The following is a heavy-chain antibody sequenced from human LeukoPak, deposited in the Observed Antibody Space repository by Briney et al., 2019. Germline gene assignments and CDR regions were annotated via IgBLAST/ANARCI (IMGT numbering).Heavy chain of an antibody. CDR3: ARSPPEWLVPNDY. CDR2: MNPNSGNT. V-gene: IGHV1-8*03. D-gene: IGHD6-19*01. Sequence: ASVKVSCKASGYTFTSYDINWVRQATGQGVEWMGWMNPNSGNTGYAEKFQGRVTITRNTSISTAYMELSSLRSDDTAVYYCARSPPEWLVPNDYWGQGTLVTVSS. CDR1: GYTFTSYD. J-gene: IGHJ4*02.